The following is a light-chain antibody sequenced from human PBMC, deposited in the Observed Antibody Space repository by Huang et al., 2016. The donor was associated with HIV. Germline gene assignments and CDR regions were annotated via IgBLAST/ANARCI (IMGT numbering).Light chain of an antibody. V-gene: IGKV1-8*01. Sequence: IRMTQSPSSLSASTGDRVTITCRANQDINNFLAWYQQRPGSVPKLLTYAASTLQSGVPSRFSGNGSGTDFTLTIGCLHSEDVATYYCQQYDIHPLTFGPGTRVDIK. CDR3: QQYDIHPLT. CDR2: AAS. J-gene: IGKJ3*01. CDR1: QDINNF.